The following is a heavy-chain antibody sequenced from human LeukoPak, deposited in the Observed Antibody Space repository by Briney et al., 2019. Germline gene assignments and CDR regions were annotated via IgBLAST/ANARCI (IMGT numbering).Heavy chain of an antibody. D-gene: IGHD2-15*01. CDR1: GGSISSYY. Sequence: PSETLSLTCTVSGGSISSYYWSWIRQPPGKGLEWIGYIYYSGSTNYNPSLKSRVTISVDTSKNQFSLKLSSVTAADTAVYYCARDALDCSGGSCHHTEYFDYWGQGTLVTVSS. V-gene: IGHV4-59*01. CDR2: IYYSGST. J-gene: IGHJ4*02. CDR3: ARDALDCSGGSCHHTEYFDY.